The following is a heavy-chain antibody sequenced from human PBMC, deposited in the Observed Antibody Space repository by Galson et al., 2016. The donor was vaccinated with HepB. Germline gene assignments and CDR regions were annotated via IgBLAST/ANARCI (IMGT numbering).Heavy chain of an antibody. V-gene: IGHV3-33*01. CDR3: ARVGVDTAMFVGYYYYYMDV. Sequence: SLRLSCAVSGFTFSSYGMHWVRQAPGKGLEWVAVIWSDGSNKYYEDSVKGRFTISRDNSKNTLYLQMNSLRAEDTAVYYCARVGVDTAMFVGYYYYYMDVWGKGTAVTVSS. D-gene: IGHD5-18*01. CDR1: GFTFSSYG. J-gene: IGHJ6*03. CDR2: IWSDGSNK.